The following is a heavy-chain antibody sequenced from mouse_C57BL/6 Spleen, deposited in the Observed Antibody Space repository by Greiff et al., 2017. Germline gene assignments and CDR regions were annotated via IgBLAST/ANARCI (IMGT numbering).Heavy chain of an antibody. Sequence: EVKLLESGGGLVKPGGSLKLSCAASGFTFSDYGMHWVRQAPEQGLEWVAYISSGSSTIYYADTVKGRFTISRDNAKNTLFLQMPSLRSEDTAVFYCARPGYGYAYWGQGTLVTVSA. CDR2: ISSGSSTI. D-gene: IGHD2-2*01. CDR3: ARPGYGYAY. CDR1: GFTFSDYG. J-gene: IGHJ3*01. V-gene: IGHV5-17*01.